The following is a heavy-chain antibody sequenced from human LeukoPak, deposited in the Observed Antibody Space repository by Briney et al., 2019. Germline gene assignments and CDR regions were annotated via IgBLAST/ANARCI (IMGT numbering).Heavy chain of an antibody. J-gene: IGHJ5*02. D-gene: IGHD7-27*01. V-gene: IGHV1-69*05. CDR1: GGTLSSYA. CDR3: ASRTWGSGGNWFDP. CDR2: IIPIFGTA. Sequence: SVKVSCKASGGTLSSYAISWVRQAPGQGLEWMGGIIPIFGTANYAQKFQGRVTITTDESTSTAYLELSSLRSEDTAVYYCASRTWGSGGNWFDPWGQGTLVTVSS.